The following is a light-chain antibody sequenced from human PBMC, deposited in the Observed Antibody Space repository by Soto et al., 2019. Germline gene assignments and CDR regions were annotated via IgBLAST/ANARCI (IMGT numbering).Light chain of an antibody. CDR2: EVS. CDR1: SSDIGFSNY. Sequence: QSALTQPASVSGSPGQSITISCTGSSSDIGFSNYVSWYQQHPGKVPKLLIYEVSLWPSGVPDRFSGSKSGNMSSLTISGLRAEDEADYYFASYSNTSTRYVFGAGTKLTVL. V-gene: IGLV2-14*01. CDR3: ASYSNTSTRYV. J-gene: IGLJ1*01.